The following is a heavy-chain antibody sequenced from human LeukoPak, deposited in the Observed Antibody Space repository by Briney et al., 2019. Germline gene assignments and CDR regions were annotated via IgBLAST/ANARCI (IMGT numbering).Heavy chain of an antibody. D-gene: IGHD2-15*01. CDR3: ARDTYCTGGRCYSRVGY. Sequence: ASVEVSCKASGYTFTNYPMNWVRQAPGQGLERMGWINTITGNPTYAQGFSERFVFSWDTSVTTAYLQINSLKPADTAVYFCARDTYCTGGRCYSRVGYWGQGTVVAVSS. J-gene: IGHJ4*02. CDR1: GYTFTNYP. V-gene: IGHV7-4-1*02. CDR2: INTITGNP.